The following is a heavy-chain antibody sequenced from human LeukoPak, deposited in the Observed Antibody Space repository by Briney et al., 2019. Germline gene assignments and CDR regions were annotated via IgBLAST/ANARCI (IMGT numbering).Heavy chain of an antibody. CDR1: GGSISSSSYY. D-gene: IGHD2-15*01. CDR2: IYYSGST. J-gene: IGHJ2*01. V-gene: IGHV4-39*07. Sequence: SETLSLTCTVSGGSISSSSYYWGWIRQPPGKGLEWIGSIYYSGSTYYNPSLKSRVTISVDTSKNQFSLKLSSVTAADTAVYYCARAQPLPIVVVVAATPRSWYFDLWGRGTLVTVSS. CDR3: ARAQPLPIVVVVAATPRSWYFDL.